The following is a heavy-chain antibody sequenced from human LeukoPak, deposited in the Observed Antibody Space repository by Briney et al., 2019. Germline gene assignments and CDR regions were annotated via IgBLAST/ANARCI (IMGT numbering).Heavy chain of an antibody. CDR2: ISRSRRTI. V-gene: IGHV3-48*04. Sequence: GGSLRLSCAASGFTFSSYNINWVRQAPGKGLEWVSYISRSRRTISYADSVKGRFTISRDNAKNSLYLQMNSLRAEDTAVYYCARGRVLLWFGELLPHTDYYYMDVWGKGTTVTISS. D-gene: IGHD3-10*01. CDR3: ARGRVLLWFGELLPHTDYYYMDV. CDR1: GFTFSSYN. J-gene: IGHJ6*03.